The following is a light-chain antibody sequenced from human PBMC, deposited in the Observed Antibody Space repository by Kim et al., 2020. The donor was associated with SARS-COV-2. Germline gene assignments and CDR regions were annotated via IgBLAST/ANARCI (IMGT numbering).Light chain of an antibody. CDR3: SSYTSSSTVI. CDR1: SSDIGGYNY. CDR2: DVS. Sequence: QSALTQPASVSGSPGQSITISCTGTSSDIGGYNYVSWYQKHPGKAPKLMIYDVSQRPSGVSNRFSGSKSGNMASLTISGLQAEDEADYYCSSYTSSSTVIFGGGTKLTVL. V-gene: IGLV2-14*01. J-gene: IGLJ2*01.